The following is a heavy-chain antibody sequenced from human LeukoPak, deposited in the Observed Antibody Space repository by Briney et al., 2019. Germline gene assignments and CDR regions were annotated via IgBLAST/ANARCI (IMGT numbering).Heavy chain of an antibody. D-gene: IGHD2-2*02. V-gene: IGHV3-21*01. CDR2: ISSSSSYI. CDR3: ARDILVVVPAAIPVSAFDI. CDR1: GFTFSSYS. J-gene: IGHJ3*02. Sequence: TGGSLRLSCAASGFTFSSYSMNWVRQAPGKGLEWVSSISSSSSYIYYADSVKGRFTISRDNAKNSLYLQMNSLRAEDTAVYYCARDILVVVPAAIPVSAFDIWGQGTMVTVSS.